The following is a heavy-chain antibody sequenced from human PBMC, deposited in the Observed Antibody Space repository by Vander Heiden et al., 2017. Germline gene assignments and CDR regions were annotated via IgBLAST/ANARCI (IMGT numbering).Heavy chain of an antibody. V-gene: IGHV3-74*01. J-gene: IGHJ6*02. Sequence: EVQLVASGGGLVRPGGSRRLSCAASGFTFSPYFIHWVRQAPGKGLVWVSNINGDGSTTNYADSVKGRFTISRDNAKNTLYLQMNNLRAEDTAVYYCARGNYGMDVWGQGTTVTVS. CDR3: ARGNYGMDV. CDR2: INGDGSTT. CDR1: GFTFSPYF.